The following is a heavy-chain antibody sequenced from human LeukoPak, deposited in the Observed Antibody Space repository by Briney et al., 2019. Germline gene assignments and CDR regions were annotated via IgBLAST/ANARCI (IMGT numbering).Heavy chain of an antibody. CDR1: GGSFSGYY. D-gene: IGHD3-10*01. V-gene: IGHV4-34*01. CDR3: ARYRKEYYYGSGSYRYWYFDL. CDR2: INHSGST. Sequence: SETLSLTCAVYGGSFSGYYWSWIRQPPGKGLEWIGEINHSGSTNYNPSLKSRVTISVDTSKNQFSLKLSSVTAADTAVYYCARYRKEYYYGSGSYRYWYFDLRGRGTLVTVSS. J-gene: IGHJ2*01.